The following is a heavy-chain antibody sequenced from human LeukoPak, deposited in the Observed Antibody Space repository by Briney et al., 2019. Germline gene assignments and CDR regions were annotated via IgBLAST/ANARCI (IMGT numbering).Heavy chain of an antibody. CDR3: ARAGGYDYVWGGPLFRGFDY. CDR1: GFTFSDYY. D-gene: IGHD3-16*01. CDR2: ISSSGSTI. J-gene: IGHJ4*02. Sequence: GGSLRLSCAASGFTFSDYYMSWIRQAPGKGLEWVSYISSSGSTIYYADSVKGRFTISRDNAKNSLYLQMNSLRAEDTAVYYCARAGGYDYVWGGPLFRGFDYWGQGTLVTVSS. V-gene: IGHV3-11*01.